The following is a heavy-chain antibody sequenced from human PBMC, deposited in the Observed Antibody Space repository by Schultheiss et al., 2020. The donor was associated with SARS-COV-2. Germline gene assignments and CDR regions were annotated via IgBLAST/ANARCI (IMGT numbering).Heavy chain of an antibody. CDR2: IYYSGST. V-gene: IGHV4-39*02. CDR3: ARGLGGYDYVWGSYRPTYYFDY. D-gene: IGHD3-16*02. J-gene: IGHJ4*02. CDR1: GGSISSSSYY. Sequence: SETLSLTCTVSGGSISSSSYYWGWIRQPPGKGLEWIGSIYYSGSTYYNPSLKSRVTISVDTSKNHFSLKLSSVTAADTAVYYCARGLGGYDYVWGSYRPTYYFDYWGQGTLVTVSS.